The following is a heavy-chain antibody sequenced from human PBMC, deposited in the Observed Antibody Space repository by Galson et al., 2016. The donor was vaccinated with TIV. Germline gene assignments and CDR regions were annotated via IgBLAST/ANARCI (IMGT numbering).Heavy chain of an antibody. V-gene: IGHV4-59*01. CDR3: ARYKSGFETVDRFYYYMEA. Sequence: LSLTCSVSGGSISTYYWTWIRQPPGKGLEWIGHAYYSGSTDYNPSLKSRVTISIDRSKNQFSLKLTSVTAADTAVYYCARYKSGFETVDRFYYYMEAWGKGTTVIVSS. CDR2: AYYSGST. CDR1: GGSISTYY. J-gene: IGHJ6*03. D-gene: IGHD1-26*01.